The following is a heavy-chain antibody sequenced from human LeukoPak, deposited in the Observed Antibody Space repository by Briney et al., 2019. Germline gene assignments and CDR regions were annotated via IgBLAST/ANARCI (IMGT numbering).Heavy chain of an antibody. V-gene: IGHV4-38-2*02. CDR3: GRAAAPTHYFDY. J-gene: IGHJ4*02. D-gene: IGHD6-13*01. CDR2: VYRSGAT. CDR1: GYSISSGYY. Sequence: SETLSLTCTVSGYSISSGYYWGWFRQPPGRGLEWIGSVYRSGATYYNPSLKSRVTISVDTSKNQLSLQLSSVTAADTAMFYCGRAAAPTHYFDYWGQGTLVTDSS.